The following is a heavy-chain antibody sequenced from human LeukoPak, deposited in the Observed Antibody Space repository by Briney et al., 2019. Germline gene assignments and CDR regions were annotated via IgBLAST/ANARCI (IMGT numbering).Heavy chain of an antibody. V-gene: IGHV3-23*01. CDR1: GFSFSRYG. J-gene: IGHJ4*02. CDR2: ISDPHSGSQT. CDR3: TTRLQHHFDY. D-gene: IGHD2-15*01. Sequence: GGSLRLSCAASGFSFSRYGMHWVRQALGQGLEWVSTISDPHSGSQTHYADSVKGRFTISRDDSQNTVYLQMDSLRAEDTAVYYCTTRLQHHFDYWGQGTQVTVSS.